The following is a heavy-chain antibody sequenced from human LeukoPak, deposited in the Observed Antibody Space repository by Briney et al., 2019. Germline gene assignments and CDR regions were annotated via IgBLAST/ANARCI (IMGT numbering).Heavy chain of an antibody. Sequence: GGSLRLSCAASGFTFSSYGMHWVRQAPGKGLEWVAFMRYDGSNKYYADSVKGRFTISRDNSKGSLYLQMNSLRADDTAVYYCAKDGSWSCTDWGQGTLVRVSS. V-gene: IGHV3-30*02. J-gene: IGHJ4*02. CDR2: MRYDGSNK. D-gene: IGHD2-8*02. CDR3: AKDGSWSCTD. CDR1: GFTFSSYG.